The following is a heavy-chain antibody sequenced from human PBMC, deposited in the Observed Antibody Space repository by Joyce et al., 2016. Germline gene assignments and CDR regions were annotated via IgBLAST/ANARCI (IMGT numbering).Heavy chain of an antibody. D-gene: IGHD5-12*01. CDR2: IVPVFGSA. CDR1: GGTFNSYA. V-gene: IGHV1-69*01. CDR3: ARGYSRGPIDY. Sequence: QVQLVQSGAEVKKPGSSVKVSCKASGGTFNSYAFSWVRQAPGQGLEGMGGIVPVFGSANDAQKFQDRVAITADESTSTAYLELSSLRSEDTAVYYCARGYSRGPIDYWGQGTLVTVAS. J-gene: IGHJ4*02.